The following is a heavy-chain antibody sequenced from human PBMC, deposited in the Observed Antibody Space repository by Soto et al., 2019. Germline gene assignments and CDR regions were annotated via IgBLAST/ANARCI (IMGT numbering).Heavy chain of an antibody. CDR2: IDPSDSQT. Sequence: GESLKISCKGSGYSFAGYWITWVRQKPGKGLGWMGRIDPSDSQTYYSPSFRGHVTISATKSITTVFLQWSSLRASDTAMYYCARQIYDSDTGPNFQYYFDSWGQGTPVTVSS. J-gene: IGHJ4*02. D-gene: IGHD3-22*01. CDR1: GYSFAGYW. CDR3: ARQIYDSDTGPNFQYYFDS. V-gene: IGHV5-10-1*01.